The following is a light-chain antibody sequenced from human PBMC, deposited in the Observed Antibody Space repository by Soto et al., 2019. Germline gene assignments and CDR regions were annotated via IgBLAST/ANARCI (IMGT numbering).Light chain of an antibody. J-gene: IGLJ3*02. CDR2: LEGSGSY. CDR3: ETWDSNTRL. CDR1: SGHSSYI. V-gene: IGLV4-60*03. Sequence: QSVLTQSSSASASLGSSVKLTCTLSSGHSSYIIAWHQQQPGKAPRYLMRLEGSGSYNKGSGVPDRFSGCSSGADRYLTISNLQSGDEADYYCETWDSNTRLFGGGTKLTVL.